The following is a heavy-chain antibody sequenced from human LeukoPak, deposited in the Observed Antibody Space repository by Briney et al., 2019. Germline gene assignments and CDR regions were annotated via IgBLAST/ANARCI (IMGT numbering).Heavy chain of an antibody. CDR3: ARDGSVSYSSSWGGY. V-gene: IGHV4-39*07. D-gene: IGHD6-13*01. Sequence: PSETLSLTCTVSGGSISSSSYYWGWIRQPPGKGLEWIGSIYYSGSTYYNPSLKSRVTMSVDTSKNQFSLKLSSVTAADTAVYYCARDGSVSYSSSWGGYWGQGTLVTVSS. J-gene: IGHJ4*02. CDR1: GGSISSSSYY. CDR2: IYYSGST.